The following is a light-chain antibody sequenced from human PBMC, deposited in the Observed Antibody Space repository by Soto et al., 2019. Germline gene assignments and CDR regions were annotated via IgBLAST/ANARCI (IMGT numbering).Light chain of an antibody. Sequence: QSVLTQSPSVSAAPGQEVTISCSGSSSNIGSNYVSWYQQLPGAAPKLVIYETTKRPSGSPDRFFGSRSGTSATLGITGLQTGDEADYFCGAWDSSLSALMFGGGTKLTVL. V-gene: IGLV1-51*01. CDR1: SSNIGSNY. J-gene: IGLJ3*02. CDR2: ETT. CDR3: GAWDSSLSALM.